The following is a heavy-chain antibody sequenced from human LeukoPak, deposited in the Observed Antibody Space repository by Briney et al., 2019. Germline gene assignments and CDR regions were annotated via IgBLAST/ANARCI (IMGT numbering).Heavy chain of an antibody. CDR1: GGSISSSSYY. CDR2: IYYSGST. CDR3: AREGVYAKGYNWFDP. Sequence: SETLSLTCTVSGGSISSSSYYWGWIRQPPGKGLEWIGYIYYSGSTYYNPSLKSRVTISVDTSKNQFSLKLSSVTAADTAVYYCAREGVYAKGYNWFDPWGQGTLVTVSS. V-gene: IGHV4-30-4*08. J-gene: IGHJ5*02. D-gene: IGHD2-8*01.